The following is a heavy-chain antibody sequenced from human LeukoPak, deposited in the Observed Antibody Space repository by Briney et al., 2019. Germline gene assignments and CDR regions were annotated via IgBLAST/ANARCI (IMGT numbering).Heavy chain of an antibody. CDR2: ISGSGGST. Sequence: GGSLRLSCAASGFTFSSYAVSWVRQAPGKGLEWVSAISGSGGSTYYADSVRGRFTISRDNSKNTLYLQMNSLRAEDTVVYYCARLWSGGYYDSSGYFGAYDYWGQGTLVTVSS. CDR3: ARLWSGGYYDSSGYFGAYDY. J-gene: IGHJ4*02. D-gene: IGHD3-22*01. CDR1: GFTFSSYA. V-gene: IGHV3-23*01.